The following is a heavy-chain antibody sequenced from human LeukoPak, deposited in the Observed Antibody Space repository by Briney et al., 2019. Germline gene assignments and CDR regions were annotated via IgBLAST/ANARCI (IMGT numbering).Heavy chain of an antibody. D-gene: IGHD7-27*01. CDR3: AREWGPSDANWFDP. CDR1: GYTFTSYD. Sequence: SVKVSCKASGYTFTSYDINWVRQATGQGLEWMGGIIPIFGTANYAQKFQGRVTITADESTSTAYMELSSLRSEDTAVYYCAREWGPSDANWFDPWGQGTLVTVSS. V-gene: IGHV1-69*13. J-gene: IGHJ5*02. CDR2: IIPIFGTA.